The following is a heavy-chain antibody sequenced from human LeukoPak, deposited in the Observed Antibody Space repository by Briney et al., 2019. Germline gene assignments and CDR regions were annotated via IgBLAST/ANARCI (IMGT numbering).Heavy chain of an antibody. CDR3: ARGLPSSTRTYNWFDP. J-gene: IGHJ5*02. V-gene: IGHV3-30*02. D-gene: IGHD2-2*01. CDR2: IHYDGGNE. CDR1: GFTFSTYG. Sequence: GGSPRLSCAASGFTFSTYGMHWVRQAPGKGLEWVAFIHYDGGNEYNGDSVKGRFTISRDNSKNTLYLQMNSLRPEDTAVYYCARGLPSSTRTYNWFDPWGPGTLVTVSS.